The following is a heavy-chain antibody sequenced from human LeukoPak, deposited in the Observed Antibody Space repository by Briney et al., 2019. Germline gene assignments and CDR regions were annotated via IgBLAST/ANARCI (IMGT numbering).Heavy chain of an antibody. J-gene: IGHJ5*02. Sequence: ASVKVSCKASGYTFTSYGISWVRQAPGQGLEWMGGFDPEDGERIYAQKFQGRVTMTEDTSTDTSYMELSSLRSEDTAVYYCAPRLRYFDWSFNDPWGQGTLVTVSS. D-gene: IGHD3-9*01. V-gene: IGHV1-24*01. CDR3: APRLRYFDWSFNDP. CDR1: GYTFTSYG. CDR2: FDPEDGER.